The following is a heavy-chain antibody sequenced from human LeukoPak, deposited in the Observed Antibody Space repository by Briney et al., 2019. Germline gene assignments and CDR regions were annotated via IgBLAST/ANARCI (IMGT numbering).Heavy chain of an antibody. CDR3: AKPRSSGGLYYFDY. J-gene: IGHJ4*02. CDR2: ISYDGSNK. Sequence: GRSLRLSCAASGFTFSSYAMHWVRQAPGKGLEWVAVISYDGSNKYYADSVKGRFTISRGNSKNTLYLQMNSLRAEDTAVYYCAKPRSSGGLYYFDYWGQGTLVTVSS. D-gene: IGHD2-15*01. CDR1: GFTFSSYA. V-gene: IGHV3-30-3*02.